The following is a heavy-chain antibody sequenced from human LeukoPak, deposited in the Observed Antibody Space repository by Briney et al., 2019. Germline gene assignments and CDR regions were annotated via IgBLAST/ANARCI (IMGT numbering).Heavy chain of an antibody. V-gene: IGHV1-18*01. D-gene: IGHD6-19*01. Sequence: ASVKVSCKASGYTFTSYGISWVRQAPGQGLEWMGWISAYNGNTNYAQKFQGRVTMTRDTSTSTVYMELSSLRSEDTAVYYCARTRSGWNYFDYWGQGTLVTVSS. CDR3: ARTRSGWNYFDY. CDR2: ISAYNGNT. J-gene: IGHJ4*02. CDR1: GYTFTSYG.